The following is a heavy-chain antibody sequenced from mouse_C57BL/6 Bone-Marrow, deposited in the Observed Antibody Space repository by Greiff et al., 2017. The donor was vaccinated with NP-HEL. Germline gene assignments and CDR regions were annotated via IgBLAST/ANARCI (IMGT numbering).Heavy chain of an antibody. J-gene: IGHJ1*03. CDR1: GYTFTSYW. D-gene: IGHD1-1*01. V-gene: IGHV1-55*01. CDR2: IYPGSGST. CDR3: ARDVYYYGSSWYFDV. Sequence: QVQLQQPGAELVKPGASVKMSCKASGYTFTSYWITWVKQRPGQGLEWIGDIYPGSGSTNYNEKFKSTATLTVATSSSTAYMQLSSLTSEDSAVYYCARDVYYYGSSWYFDVWGTGTTVTVSS.